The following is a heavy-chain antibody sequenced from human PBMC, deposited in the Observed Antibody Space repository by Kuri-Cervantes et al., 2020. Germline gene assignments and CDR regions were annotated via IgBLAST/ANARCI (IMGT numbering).Heavy chain of an antibody. CDR1: GFTVSSNY. D-gene: IGHD2-2*01. CDR2: IYSGGST. J-gene: IGHJ5*02. Sequence: GSLRLSCAASGFTVSSNYMSWVRQAPGKGLEWIGYIYSGGSTNHNPSLKSRVTISIDTSKNQFSLNLYSVTAEDTAVYYCARGIPAAPRSALDPWGQGTLVTVSS. CDR3: ARGIPAAPRSALDP. V-gene: IGHV4-59*02.